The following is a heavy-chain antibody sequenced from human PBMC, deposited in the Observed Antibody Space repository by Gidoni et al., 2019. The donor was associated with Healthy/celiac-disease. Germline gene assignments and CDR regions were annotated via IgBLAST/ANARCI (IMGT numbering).Heavy chain of an antibody. J-gene: IGHJ6*02. CDR2: ISGSGGST. Sequence: EVQLLESGGGLVQPGGSLSLSCAASGFTFSSYAMSWVRQAPGKGLEWVSAISGSGGSTYYADSVKGRFTISRDNSKNTLYLQMNSLRAEDTAVYYCAKDGYSSSWNPYYGMDVWGQGTTVTVSS. CDR1: GFTFSSYA. V-gene: IGHV3-23*01. CDR3: AKDGYSSSWNPYYGMDV. D-gene: IGHD6-13*01.